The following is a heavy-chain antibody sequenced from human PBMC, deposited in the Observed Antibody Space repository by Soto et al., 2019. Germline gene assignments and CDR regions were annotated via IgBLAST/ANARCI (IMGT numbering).Heavy chain of an antibody. V-gene: IGHV3-15*01. J-gene: IGHJ4*02. Sequence: GGSLRLSCAASGFTFTTYAMSWVRQAPGKGLEWVGRIRSKSAGGTTDYAAPVKGRFAISRDDSKNTLYLQMSSLESDDTAVYYCSHGYGQYFNSWGQGTLVTVSS. D-gene: IGHD5-18*01. CDR2: IRSKSAGGTT. CDR1: GFTFTTYA. CDR3: SHGYGQYFNS.